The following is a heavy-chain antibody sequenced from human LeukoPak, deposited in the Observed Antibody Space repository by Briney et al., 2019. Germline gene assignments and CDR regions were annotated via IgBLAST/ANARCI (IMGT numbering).Heavy chain of an antibody. CDR2: IYPGDSDT. D-gene: IGHD4-17*01. CDR1: GYTFNKNY. J-gene: IGHJ4*02. Sequence: GEYLKISCKASGYTFNKNYIAWVRQVSGKGLEWMGIIYPGDSDTRYSPSFQGHVTISADESISTAFLQWSSVEATDSAMYYCVRGNQKYGDYVRDWGQGTLVTISS. CDR3: VRGNQKYGDYVRD. V-gene: IGHV5-51*01.